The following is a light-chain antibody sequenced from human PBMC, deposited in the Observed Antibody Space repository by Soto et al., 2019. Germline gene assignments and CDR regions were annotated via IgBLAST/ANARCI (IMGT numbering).Light chain of an antibody. J-gene: IGLJ1*01. Sequence: QSVLTQPASVSGSPGQSITISCTGTSSDIGVYNHVSWYQQHPGKAPKLMIYDVSNRPSGVSNRFSGSKSGNTASLTISWLQPEDEADYYCSSFTSTSTNYVFGTGTKLTVL. CDR1: SSDIGVYNH. V-gene: IGLV2-14*01. CDR2: DVS. CDR3: SSFTSTSTNYV.